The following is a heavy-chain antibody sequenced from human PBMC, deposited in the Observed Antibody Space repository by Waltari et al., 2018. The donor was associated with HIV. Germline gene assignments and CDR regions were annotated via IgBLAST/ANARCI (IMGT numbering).Heavy chain of an antibody. V-gene: IGHV3-23*01. CDR1: GFTFRSYA. CDR3: CLLAASDPYSYYYGLDV. Sequence: EVRLLESGGGLVQPGGSLRLSCAASGFTFRSYAMSWVRQAPGRGLEWVSSFSGSGDRTYYADFVKGRITNSKDISKHTLYLQMNGLRADDTAIYYCCLLAASDPYSYYYGLDVWGQGTTVTGSS. CDR2: FSGSGDRT. D-gene: IGHD2-21*01. J-gene: IGHJ6*02.